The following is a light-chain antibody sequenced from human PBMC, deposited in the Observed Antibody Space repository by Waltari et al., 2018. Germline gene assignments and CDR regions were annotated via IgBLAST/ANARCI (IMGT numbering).Light chain of an antibody. CDR2: DVS. CDR3: SSYTSISACVL. CDR1: SSDVGGYDY. Sequence: QSALTQPASVSGSPGQSITISCTGTSSDVGGYDYVSWYQQHPGKAPKLMIYDVSKLPSGVSNLFSGAKSGNTASLTSSGLQAEDEADYYCSSYTSISACVLFGGGTKLTVL. J-gene: IGLJ3*02. V-gene: IGLV2-14*03.